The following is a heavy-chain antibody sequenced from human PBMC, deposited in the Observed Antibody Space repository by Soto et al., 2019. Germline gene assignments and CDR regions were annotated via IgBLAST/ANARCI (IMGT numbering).Heavy chain of an antibody. Sequence: ASVKVSCKASGYTFTSYYMHWVRQAPGQGLEWMGIINPSGGSTSYAQKFQGRVTMTRDTSTSTVYMELSSLRSEDTAVYYCARDLGDDSSGYSLDYWGQGTLFTVSS. J-gene: IGHJ4*02. CDR2: INPSGGST. V-gene: IGHV1-46*01. CDR1: GYTFTSYY. CDR3: ARDLGDDSSGYSLDY. D-gene: IGHD3-22*01.